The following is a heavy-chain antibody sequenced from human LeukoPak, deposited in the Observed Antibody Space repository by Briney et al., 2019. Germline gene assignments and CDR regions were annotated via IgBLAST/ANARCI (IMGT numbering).Heavy chain of an antibody. V-gene: IGHV1-18*01. J-gene: IGHJ4*02. Sequence: GASVKVSCKASGYTFTNYGVHWVRQAPGQGLEWMAWINTSKGNAEYAQKFQGRVTLTTDTSTSTAYMELRSLRSDDTAVYYCARESGTENDYWGQGTLVTVSS. CDR3: ARESGTENDY. CDR2: INTSKGNA. CDR1: GYTFTNYG. D-gene: IGHD1-26*01.